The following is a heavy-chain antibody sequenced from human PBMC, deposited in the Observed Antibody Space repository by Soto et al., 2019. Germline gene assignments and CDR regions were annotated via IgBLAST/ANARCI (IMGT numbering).Heavy chain of an antibody. Sequence: GASVKVSCKASGYTFTSYYMHWVRQAPGQGLEWMGIINPSGGSTSYAQKFQGRVTMTRDTSTSTVYMELSSLRSEDTAVYYCARAPYCSGCSCYSEFDYWGQGTLVTVSS. CDR3: ARAPYCSGCSCYSEFDY. CDR1: GYTFTSYY. J-gene: IGHJ4*02. V-gene: IGHV1-46*03. CDR2: INPSGGST. D-gene: IGHD2-15*01.